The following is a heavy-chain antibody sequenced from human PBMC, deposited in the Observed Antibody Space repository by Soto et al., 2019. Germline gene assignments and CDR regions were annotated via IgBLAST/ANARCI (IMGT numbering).Heavy chain of an antibody. V-gene: IGHV4-31*03. CDR2: IYYSGST. Sequence: PSETLSLTCTVSGGSISSGGYYWSWIRQHPGKGLEWIGYIYYSGSTYYNPSLKSRVTISVDTSKNQFSLKLSSVTAADTAVYYCARVSRYGDPIDYWGQGTLVTVSS. J-gene: IGHJ4*02. CDR1: GGSISSGGYY. CDR3: ARVSRYGDPIDY. D-gene: IGHD4-17*01.